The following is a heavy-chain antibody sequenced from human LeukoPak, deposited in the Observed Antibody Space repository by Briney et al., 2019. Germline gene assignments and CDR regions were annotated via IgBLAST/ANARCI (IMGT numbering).Heavy chain of an antibody. CDR2: ISSSGSTI. Sequence: PGGSLRLSCAASGFTFSSYEMNWVRQAPGKGLEWVSYISSSGSTIYYADSVKGRFTISRDNSKNTLYLQMNSLRAEDTAVYYCARDSVQYSGSAEFDYWGQGTLVTVSS. CDR3: ARDSVQYSGSAEFDY. J-gene: IGHJ4*02. CDR1: GFTFSSYE. D-gene: IGHD1-26*01. V-gene: IGHV3-48*03.